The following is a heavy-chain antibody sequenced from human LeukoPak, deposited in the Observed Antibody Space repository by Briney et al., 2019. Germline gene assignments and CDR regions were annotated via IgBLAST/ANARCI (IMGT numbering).Heavy chain of an antibody. D-gene: IGHD2-2*01. CDR2: IYHSGST. Sequence: SETLSLTCAVSGGSISSGGYSWSWIRRPPGKGLEWIGYIYHSGSTYYNPSLKSRVTISVDRSKNQFSLKLSSVTAADTAVYYFARLHCSSTSCYEWNWFDPRGQGTLVTVSS. J-gene: IGHJ5*02. CDR1: GGSISSGGYS. CDR3: ARLHCSSTSCYEWNWFDP. V-gene: IGHV4-30-2*01.